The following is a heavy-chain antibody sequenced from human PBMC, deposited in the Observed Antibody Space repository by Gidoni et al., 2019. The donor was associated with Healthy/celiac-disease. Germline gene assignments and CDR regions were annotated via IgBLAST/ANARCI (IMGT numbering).Heavy chain of an antibody. Sequence: QITLKESGPTLVKPTQTLTLTCTFSGFSLSTSGVGVGWIRQPPGKALEWLALIYWDDDKRYSPSLKSRLTITKDTSKNQVVLTMTNMDPVDTATYYCAHSHGYSSSWYGPPGAFDIWGQGTMVTVSS. D-gene: IGHD6-13*01. V-gene: IGHV2-5*02. CDR3: AHSHGYSSSWYGPPGAFDI. CDR2: IYWDDDK. CDR1: GFSLSTSGVG. J-gene: IGHJ3*02.